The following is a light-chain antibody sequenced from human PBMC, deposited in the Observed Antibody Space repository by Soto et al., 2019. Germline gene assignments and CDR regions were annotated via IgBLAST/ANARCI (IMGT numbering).Light chain of an antibody. J-gene: IGKJ4*01. CDR3: QQYDRSPLT. CDR2: GAS. Sequence: EIVLTQSPCTLSLSPGERATLSCRASQSVSSSYLAWYQQKPGQAPRLLIYGASSRATGIPDRFSGSGSGTDFTLTISRLEPEDFAVYYCQQYDRSPLTFGGGTKVEIK. CDR1: QSVSSSY. V-gene: IGKV3-20*01.